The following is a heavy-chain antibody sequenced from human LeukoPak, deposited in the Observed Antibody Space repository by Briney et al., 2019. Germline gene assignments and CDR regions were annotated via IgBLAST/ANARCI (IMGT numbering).Heavy chain of an antibody. J-gene: IGHJ4*02. Sequence: GGSLRLSCAASGFTFSKAWMSWVRQAPGKGLEWVGRIKSKTDGGTTDYAAPVKGRFTISRDDSRNTLSLQMNSLKTEDTAVYYCTTITMIREHEDYWGQGTLVTVSS. CDR3: TTITMIREHEDY. CDR1: GFTFSKAW. V-gene: IGHV3-15*01. D-gene: IGHD3-10*01. CDR2: IKSKTDGGTT.